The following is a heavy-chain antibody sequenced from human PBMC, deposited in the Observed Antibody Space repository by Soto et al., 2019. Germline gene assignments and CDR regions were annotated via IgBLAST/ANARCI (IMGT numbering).Heavy chain of an antibody. Sequence: QVQLVQSGPEVQKSGSSVKVSCKLSGGTFTSDTISWLRRAPGQGLEWMGRIIPILGTGNYAQKFQGRITITEDKSTNTGYMELSSLTSEDTAIYYCAREEGSYNMWTVPFYYMDVWGNGTTVTVSS. CDR1: GGTFTSDT. D-gene: IGHD3-10*01. J-gene: IGHJ6*03. CDR3: AREEGSYNMWTVPFYYMDV. V-gene: IGHV1-69*08. CDR2: IIPILGTG.